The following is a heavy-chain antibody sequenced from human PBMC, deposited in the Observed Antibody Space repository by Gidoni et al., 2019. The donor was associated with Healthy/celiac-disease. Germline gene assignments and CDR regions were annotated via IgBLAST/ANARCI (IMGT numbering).Heavy chain of an antibody. CDR1: GGTFSSYA. J-gene: IGHJ4*02. CDR3: ARELYDYVWGSYRSLDY. V-gene: IGHV1-69*06. Sequence: QVQLVQSGAEVKKPGSSVKVSCKASGGTFSSYAISWVRQAPGQGLEWMGGIIPIFGTANYAQKFQGRVTITADKSTSTAYMELSSLRSEDTAVYYCARELYDYVWGSYRSLDYWGQGTLVTVSS. CDR2: IIPIFGTA. D-gene: IGHD3-16*02.